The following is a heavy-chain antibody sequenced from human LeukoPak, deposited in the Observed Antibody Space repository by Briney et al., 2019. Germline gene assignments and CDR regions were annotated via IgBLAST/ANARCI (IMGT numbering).Heavy chain of an antibody. CDR2: INTAGDT. Sequence: GGSLRLSCAASGVTFSNCDRLWVRQVTGKGLEWVSAINTAGDTYYPGSLKGRFTISTENAKNALYLQMNSLRAGDTAVYYCVRAPPGTGWLVDYWGQGTLVTVSS. D-gene: IGHD6-19*01. J-gene: IGHJ4*02. V-gene: IGHV3-13*04. CDR3: VRAPPGTGWLVDY. CDR1: GVTFSNCD.